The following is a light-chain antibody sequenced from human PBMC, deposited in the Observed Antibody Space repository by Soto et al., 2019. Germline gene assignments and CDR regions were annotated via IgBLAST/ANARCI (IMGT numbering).Light chain of an antibody. J-gene: IGKJ2*01. CDR2: AAS. Sequence: DIQMTQSPSSLSASVGDRVTITCRASQGISNYLAWYQQKPGQVPKLLIYAASTLQSGVPSRFSGSGSGTDFTLTISSSQHEDVVTDYCQKYKSNSMYTFGQGTKLEIK. CDR1: QGISNY. CDR3: QKYKSNSMYT. V-gene: IGKV1-27*01.